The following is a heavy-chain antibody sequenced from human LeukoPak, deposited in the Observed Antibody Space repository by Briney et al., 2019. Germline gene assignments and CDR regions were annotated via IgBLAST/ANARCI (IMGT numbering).Heavy chain of an antibody. V-gene: IGHV3-74*01. CDR1: GFTFNNYW. D-gene: IGHD3-22*01. Sequence: GGSLRLSCAASGFTFNNYWMHWVRQAPGKGLVWVSGINSDGSSATYADSVKGRFTISRDNAKNTLYLEMNSLRAEDMAVYNCAIGVVITTAFDNWGQGTLVTVSS. CDR3: AIGVVITTAFDN. CDR2: INSDGSSA. J-gene: IGHJ4*02.